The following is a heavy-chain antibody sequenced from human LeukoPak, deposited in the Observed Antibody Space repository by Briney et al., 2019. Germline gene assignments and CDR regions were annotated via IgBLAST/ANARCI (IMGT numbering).Heavy chain of an antibody. CDR1: GFSFGDYV. D-gene: IGHD3-22*01. V-gene: IGHV3-49*04. Sequence: PGGSLRLSCTASGFSFGDYVMSWVRQAPGMGLEWVGLIRTKAYGGTTEYAASVKGRFTISRDDSKTIAYLQMNSLKTEDTAVYYCTRVGDGSGFFNYWGQGALVTVSS. CDR3: TRVGDGSGFFNY. CDR2: IRTKAYGGTT. J-gene: IGHJ4*02.